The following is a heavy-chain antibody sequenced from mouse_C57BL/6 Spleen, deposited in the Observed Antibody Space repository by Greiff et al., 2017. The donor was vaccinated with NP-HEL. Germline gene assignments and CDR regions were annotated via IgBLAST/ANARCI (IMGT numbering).Heavy chain of an antibody. V-gene: IGHV1-80*01. CDR2: IYPGDGET. CDR1: GYAFSSYW. Sequence: QVQLQQSGAELVKPGASVKISCKASGYAFSSYWMNWVKQRPGKGLEWIGQIYPGDGETNYNGKFKGKATLTADKSSSTAYMQLRSLTSEDSAVYFCARTAHATHDYAMDYWGQGTSVTVSS. J-gene: IGHJ4*01. D-gene: IGHD3-2*02. CDR3: ARTAHATHDYAMDY.